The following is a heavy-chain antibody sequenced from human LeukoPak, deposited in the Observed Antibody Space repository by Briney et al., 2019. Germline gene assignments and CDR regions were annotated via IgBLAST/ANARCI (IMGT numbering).Heavy chain of an antibody. CDR3: ARERGYYGSRRNGFDY. CDR2: ISSSGSTI. D-gene: IGHD3-10*01. CDR1: GFTFSDYY. V-gene: IGHV3-11*01. J-gene: IGHJ4*02. Sequence: GGSLRLSCAASGFTFSDYYMSWIRQAPGKGLEWVSYISSSGSTIYYADSVKGRFTISRDNAKNSLYLQMNSLRAEDTAVYYCARERGYYGSRRNGFDYWGQGTLVTVSS.